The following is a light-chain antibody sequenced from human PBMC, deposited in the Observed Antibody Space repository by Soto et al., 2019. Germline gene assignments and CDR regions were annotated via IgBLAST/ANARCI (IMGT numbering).Light chain of an antibody. J-gene: IGKJ1*01. V-gene: IGKV1-39*01. CDR3: QQSYSTPPWT. Sequence: DIQLTQSPSSLSASVGDKVTITCRASQSIRSYLNWVQQKPGNAPKLLIYDASSLQTGVPSRFSGSGSGTDFSLTISSLQPEDFATYYCQQSYSTPPWTFGQGTKVDIK. CDR1: QSIRSY. CDR2: DAS.